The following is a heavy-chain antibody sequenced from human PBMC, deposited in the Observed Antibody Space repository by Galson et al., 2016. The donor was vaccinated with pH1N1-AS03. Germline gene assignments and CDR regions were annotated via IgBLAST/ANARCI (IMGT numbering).Heavy chain of an antibody. D-gene: IGHD4/OR15-4a*01. Sequence: SLRLSCAASGFTFSAYSMNWFRQAPGKGLEWVSTIYSGGTTYYAVSVKGRFTISRDNMKNKLSLQMSSLTAEDTAVYYCVRSDYEDVDLQGFYFDYWGQGTLVTVSS. J-gene: IGHJ4*02. V-gene: IGHV3-53*01. CDR1: GFTFSAYS. CDR3: VRSDYEDVDLQGFYFDY. CDR2: IYSGGTT.